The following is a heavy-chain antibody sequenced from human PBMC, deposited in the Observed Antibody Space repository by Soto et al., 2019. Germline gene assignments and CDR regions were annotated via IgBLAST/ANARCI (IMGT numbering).Heavy chain of an antibody. V-gene: IGHV4-34*01. CDR2: INHSGST. Sequence: KPSETLSLTCAVYGGSFSGYYWSWIRQPPGKGLEWIGEINHSGSTNYNPSLKSRVTISVDTSKNQFSLKLSSVTAADTAVYYCARVRRPGYCSGGSCYFYYYYMDVWGKGTTVTVSS. CDR1: GGSFSGYY. CDR3: ARVRRPGYCSGGSCYFYYYYMDV. D-gene: IGHD2-15*01. J-gene: IGHJ6*03.